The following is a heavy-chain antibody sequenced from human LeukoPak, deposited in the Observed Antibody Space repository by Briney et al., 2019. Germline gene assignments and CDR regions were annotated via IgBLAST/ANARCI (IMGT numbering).Heavy chain of an antibody. CDR1: GLTVSSNY. Sequence: GGSLRLSCAASGLTVSSNYMSWVRPAPGKGLEWVSVIYRGGTTYYAESVKGRFTISRDNSKNTLYLQMNSLRDEDTAVYYCARSRPPVIEAAGTPFDHWGQGTLVTVSS. J-gene: IGHJ4*02. CDR2: IYRGGTT. V-gene: IGHV3-53*01. D-gene: IGHD6-13*01. CDR3: ARSRPPVIEAAGTPFDH.